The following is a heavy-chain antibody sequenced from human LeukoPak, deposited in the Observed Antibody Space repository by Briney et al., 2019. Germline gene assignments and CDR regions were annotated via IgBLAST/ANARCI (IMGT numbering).Heavy chain of an antibody. CDR1: GFTFSSYR. Sequence: GGSLRLSWAASGFTFSSYRMSWVRQAPGKGLEWVANIKQDGSVEYYVDSVKGRFTISSENAKNSLYLQMNSLGGEDTAVYYCARAPRPGFWSGFCEFWGQGTLVTVSS. CDR3: ARAPRPGFWSGFCEF. J-gene: IGHJ4*02. V-gene: IGHV3-7*01. D-gene: IGHD3-3*01. CDR2: IKQDGSVE.